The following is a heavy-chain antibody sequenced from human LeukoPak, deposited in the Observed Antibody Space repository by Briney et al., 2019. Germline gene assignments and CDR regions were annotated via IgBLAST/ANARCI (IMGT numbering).Heavy chain of an antibody. CDR2: IYPGDSDT. Sequence: GESLKISCKGSGYNFPSYWIAWARPMPGKGLEWRGIIYPGDSDTIYSPSLHSQVNISGDKAITPHYLQWRRLKASGSVMYCCARRVGCLDYWGQGNLVTVTS. CDR3: ARRVGCLDY. V-gene: IGHV5-51*01. CDR1: GYNFPSYW. D-gene: IGHD2-2*01. J-gene: IGHJ4*02.